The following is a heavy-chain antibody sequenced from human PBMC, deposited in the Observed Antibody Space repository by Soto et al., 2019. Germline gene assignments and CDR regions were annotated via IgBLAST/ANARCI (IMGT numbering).Heavy chain of an antibody. V-gene: IGHV4-31*03. CDR2: IYYSGST. Sequence: QVQLQESGPGLVKPSQTLSLTCTVSGGSISSGGYYWSWIRQHPGKGLEWIGYIYYSGSTYYNPFLESRVTISVDTSKNQVSLKLSSVTAADTAVYYCARWFGELLPYGMDVWGQGTTVTVSS. D-gene: IGHD3-10*01. CDR1: GGSISSGGYY. J-gene: IGHJ6*02. CDR3: ARWFGELLPYGMDV.